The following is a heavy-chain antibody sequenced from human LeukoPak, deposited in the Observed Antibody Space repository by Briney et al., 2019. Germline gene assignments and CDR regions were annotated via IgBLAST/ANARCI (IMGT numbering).Heavy chain of an antibody. J-gene: IGHJ4*02. CDR3: AKDPGLGGYYYDSSGYPS. D-gene: IGHD3-22*01. Sequence: GGSLRLSCAASGFTFSSYGMHWVRQAPGKGLEWVAVIWYDGSNKYYADSVKGRFTISRDNSKNTLYLQMNSLRAEDTAVYYCAKDPGLGGYYYDSSGYPSWGQGTLATVSS. CDR2: IWYDGSNK. CDR1: GFTFSSYG. V-gene: IGHV3-33*06.